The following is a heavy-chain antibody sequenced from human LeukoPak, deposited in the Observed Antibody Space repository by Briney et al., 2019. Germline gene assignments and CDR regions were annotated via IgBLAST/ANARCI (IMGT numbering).Heavy chain of an antibody. Sequence: GGSLRLSCAASGFTFSSYGMHWVRQAPGKGLEWVAVISYDGSSKYYADSVKGRFTISRDNSKNTLYLQMNSLRAEDTAVYYCAKDFTVYAILRWFDPWGQGTLVTVSS. V-gene: IGHV3-30*18. CDR3: AKDFTVYAILRWFDP. CDR2: ISYDGSSK. D-gene: IGHD2-8*01. J-gene: IGHJ5*02. CDR1: GFTFSSYG.